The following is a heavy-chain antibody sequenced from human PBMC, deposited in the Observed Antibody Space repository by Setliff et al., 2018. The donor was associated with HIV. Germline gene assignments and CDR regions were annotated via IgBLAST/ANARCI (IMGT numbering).Heavy chain of an antibody. V-gene: IGHV1-69*10. D-gene: IGHD3-10*01. CDR2: VIPMFGIT. CDR1: GGTFTNHG. Sequence: SVKVSCKASGGTFTNHGIGWVRQAPGRRLEWLGGVIPMFGITNDGQKFQGRVTMTRDTSTSTVYMELSSLRSEDTAVYYCARAGGGYFDYWGQGTLVTVSS. J-gene: IGHJ4*02. CDR3: ARAGGGYFDY.